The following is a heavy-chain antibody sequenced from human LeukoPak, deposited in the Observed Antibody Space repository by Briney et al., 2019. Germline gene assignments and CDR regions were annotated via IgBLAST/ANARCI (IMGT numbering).Heavy chain of an antibody. CDR1: GFSFSDYA. J-gene: IGHJ4*02. CDR3: AKATLTMTRGLPFDY. V-gene: IGHV3-23*01. Sequence: GGSLRLSCAASGFSFSDYAMNWVRQAPGKGLVWVSGISGSGGTTDYADSVKGRFTISRDNSKNTLYLQMNSLRVEDTAVYHCAKATLTMTRGLPFDYWGQGTLVTVSS. D-gene: IGHD3-10*01. CDR2: ISGSGGTT.